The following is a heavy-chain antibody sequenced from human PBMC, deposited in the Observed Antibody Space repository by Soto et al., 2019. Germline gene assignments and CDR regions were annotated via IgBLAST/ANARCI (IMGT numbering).Heavy chain of an antibody. CDR2: IYYTGNT. V-gene: IGHV4-59*11. CDR3: ARGGCGGSCYSVGLTYYYGMDV. D-gene: IGHD2-15*01. Sequence: ASETLSLTSTVSGGSMTSHYWSWIRQHPGKGLEWIGFIYYTGNTKYNPSLKSRVTISVDKSKNQFSLKLSSVTAADTAVYYCARGGCGGSCYSVGLTYYYGMDVWGQGTTVTVSS. CDR1: GGSMTSHY. J-gene: IGHJ6*02.